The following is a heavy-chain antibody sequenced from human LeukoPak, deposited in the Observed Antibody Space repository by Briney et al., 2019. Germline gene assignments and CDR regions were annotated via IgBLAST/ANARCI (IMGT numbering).Heavy chain of an antibody. CDR3: ARYRYRGRFCSSTSCFTPQGVYFDY. CDR2: IYHSGST. CDR1: GYSISSGYY. Sequence: SETLSLTCAVSGYSISSGYYWGWIRQPPGKGLEWIGSIYHSGSTYYNPSLKSRVTISVDTSKNQFSLKLSSVTAADTAVYYCARYRYRGRFCSSTSCFTPQGVYFDYWGQGTLVTVSS. V-gene: IGHV4-38-2*01. J-gene: IGHJ4*02. D-gene: IGHD2-2*02.